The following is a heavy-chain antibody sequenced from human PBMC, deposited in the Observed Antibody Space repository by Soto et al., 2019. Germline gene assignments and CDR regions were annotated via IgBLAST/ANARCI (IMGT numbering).Heavy chain of an antibody. CDR2: ISYSGST. J-gene: IGHJ4*02. Sequence: QAQLQESGPGLVKPSQTLSLTCTVSGGSFSSGVYYWSWSRQPPGKGLEWIGYISYSGSTYYNPSLRSRVTISVDTSENQFSLKLSSVTAADTAVYYCAREEGSDLLTISDYWGQGTLVTVSS. V-gene: IGHV4-30-4*01. CDR3: AREEGSDLLTISDY. D-gene: IGHD3-9*01. CDR1: GGSFSSGVYY.